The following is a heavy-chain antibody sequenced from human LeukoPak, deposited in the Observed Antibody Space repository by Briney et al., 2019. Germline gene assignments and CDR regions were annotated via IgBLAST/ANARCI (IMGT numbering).Heavy chain of an antibody. Sequence: GGSLRLSCAASGFIFRSYGMHWVRQAPGKGLEWVAVIWYDGSNKDYADSVKGRFTISRDNSENTLYLQMNTLRAEDTAVYYCARIRGYYFDYWGQGTLVTVSS. CDR3: ARIRGYYFDY. D-gene: IGHD6-13*01. V-gene: IGHV3-33*01. CDR1: GFIFRSYG. CDR2: IWYDGSNK. J-gene: IGHJ4*02.